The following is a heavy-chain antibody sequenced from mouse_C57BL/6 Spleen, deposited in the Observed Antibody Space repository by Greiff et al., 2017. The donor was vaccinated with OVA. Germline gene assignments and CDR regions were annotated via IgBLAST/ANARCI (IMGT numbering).Heavy chain of an antibody. Sequence: EVKLVESGAELVRPGASVKLSCTASGFNIKDDYMHWVKQRPEQGLEWIGWIDPENGDTEYASKFQGKATITADTSSNTAYLQLSSLTSEDTAVYYCTIVGFAYWGQGTLVTVSA. J-gene: IGHJ3*01. V-gene: IGHV14-4*01. CDR1: GFNIKDDY. CDR3: TIVGFAY. CDR2: IDPENGDT.